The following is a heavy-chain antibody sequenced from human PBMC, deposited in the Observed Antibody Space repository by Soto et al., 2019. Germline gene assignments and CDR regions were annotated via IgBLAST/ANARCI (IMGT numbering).Heavy chain of an antibody. J-gene: IGHJ4*02. V-gene: IGHV3-23*01. D-gene: IGHD6-13*01. CDR2: ISGSGGST. Sequence: LRLSCAASGFTFSSYAMSLFRQAPGKGLEWVSAISGSGGSTYYADSVKGRFTISRDNSKNTLYLQMNSLRAEDTAVYYCAKDPDPYRSRWLLYYFVFWGQGTLVTVSS. CDR3: AKDPDPYRSRWLLYYFVF. CDR1: GFTFSSYA.